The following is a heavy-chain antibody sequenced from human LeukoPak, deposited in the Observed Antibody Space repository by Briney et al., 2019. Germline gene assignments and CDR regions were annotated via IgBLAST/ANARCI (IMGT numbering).Heavy chain of an antibody. V-gene: IGHV3-23*01. CDR1: GFTFSSYA. CDR2: ISDSGGST. CDR3: AKDMTRGVSYFYSYGMDV. D-gene: IGHD3-10*01. Sequence: GVSLRLSCAASGFTFSSYAMTWVRQAPGKGLEWVSAISDSGGSTYYADSVKGRFTISRDNSKNTLYLQMNSLRAEDTAVYYCAKDMTRGVSYFYSYGMDVWGQGTTVTVSS. J-gene: IGHJ6*02.